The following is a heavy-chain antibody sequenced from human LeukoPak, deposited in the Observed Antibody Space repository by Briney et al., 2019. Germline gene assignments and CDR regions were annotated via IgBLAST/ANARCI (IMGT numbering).Heavy chain of an antibody. Sequence: GGSLRLSCAASGFTFSNVWMSWVRRAPGKGLKWVANIRQDGSDKYYADSVKGRFTISRDNAKNSLYLQMNSLRAEDTAIYYCATSTAAAGTDWGQGTLVTVSS. CDR3: ATSTAAAGTD. CDR2: IRQDGSDK. J-gene: IGHJ4*02. D-gene: IGHD6-13*01. CDR1: GFTFSNVW. V-gene: IGHV3-7*03.